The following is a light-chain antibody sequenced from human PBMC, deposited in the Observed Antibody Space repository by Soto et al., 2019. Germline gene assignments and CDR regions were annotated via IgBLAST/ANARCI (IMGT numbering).Light chain of an antibody. Sequence: QSFLTQPASVAGSPGQSITISCTGTSSYVGGYNYVSWYQQHPGKAPKLMIYEVSTRPSGVSNRFSGSKSGNTASLTISGLQAEDEADYYCSSYTRSSTRGVVGTWTKVTVL. CDR1: SSYVGGYNY. V-gene: IGLV2-14*01. J-gene: IGLJ1*01. CDR2: EVS. CDR3: SSYTRSSTRGV.